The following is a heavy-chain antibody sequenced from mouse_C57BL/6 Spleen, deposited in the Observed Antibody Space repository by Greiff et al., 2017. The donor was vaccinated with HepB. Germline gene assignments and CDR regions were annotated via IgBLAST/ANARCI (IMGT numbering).Heavy chain of an antibody. V-gene: IGHV1-66*01. CDR3: ARAYYSNPYAMDY. Sequence: VKLMESGPELVKPGASVKISCKASGYSFTSYYIHWVKQRPGQGLEWIGWIYPGSGNTKYNEKFKGKATLTADTSSSTAYMQLSSLTSEDSAVYYCARAYYSNPYAMDYWGQGTSVTVSS. CDR2: IYPGSGNT. D-gene: IGHD2-5*01. CDR1: GYSFTSYY. J-gene: IGHJ4*01.